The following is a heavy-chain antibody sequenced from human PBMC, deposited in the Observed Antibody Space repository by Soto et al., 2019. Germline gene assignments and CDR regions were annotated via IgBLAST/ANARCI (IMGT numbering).Heavy chain of an antibody. J-gene: IGHJ4*02. D-gene: IGHD5-18*01. V-gene: IGHV4-34*01. CDR2: FDRSGSS. Sequence: SETLSLTCAVYGGSFSDHYWTWIRQPPGKGLEWIGEFDRSGSSNYNPSVKSRVTISVDTSKNQFSLNLRSVTAADTAVYFCARGRGGYSYGGLDYWGQGTLVTVSS. CDR3: ARGRGGYSYGGLDY. CDR1: GGSFSDHY.